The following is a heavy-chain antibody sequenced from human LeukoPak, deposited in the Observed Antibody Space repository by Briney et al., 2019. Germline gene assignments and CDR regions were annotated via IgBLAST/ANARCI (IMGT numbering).Heavy chain of an antibody. CDR2: IKQDGSDK. Sequence: GGSLRLSCAASGFTFSSYWMSWVRQAPGKGLEWVANIKQDGSDKCYVDSVKGRFTISRDNAKNLLYLQMNSLRAEDTAVYYCAGYSGYGGAEYFQHWGQGTLVTVSS. J-gene: IGHJ1*01. V-gene: IGHV3-7*03. CDR1: GFTFSSYW. D-gene: IGHD5-12*01. CDR3: AGYSGYGGAEYFQH.